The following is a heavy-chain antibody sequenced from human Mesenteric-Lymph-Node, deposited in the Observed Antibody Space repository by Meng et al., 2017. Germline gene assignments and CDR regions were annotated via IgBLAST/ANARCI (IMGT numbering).Heavy chain of an antibody. D-gene: IGHD6-19*01. Sequence: ASVKVSCKASGYTFTDYHIHWVRQARGQGLEWMGAINAKNGDTTYAQKFQGRVTMTMDTSISTAYMELSSLKSDDTAVYYCARGRWLVRNWFDPWGQGTLVTVSS. V-gene: IGHV1-2*02. CDR1: GYTFTDYH. CDR2: INAKNGDT. J-gene: IGHJ5*02. CDR3: ARGRWLVRNWFDP.